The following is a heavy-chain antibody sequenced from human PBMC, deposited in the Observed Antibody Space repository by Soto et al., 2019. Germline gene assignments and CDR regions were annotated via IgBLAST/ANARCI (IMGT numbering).Heavy chain of an antibody. CDR3: ALSVNYYGSGRYPYGMDV. CDR2: IYWNDDK. Sequence: SGPTLVNPTQTLTLTCTFSGFSLSTSGVGVGWIRQPPGKALEWLALIYWNDDKRYSPSLKSRLTITEDTSKNQVVLTMTNMDPVDTAKYYFALSVNYYGSGRYPYGMDVWGQGTTVTV. D-gene: IGHD3-10*01. J-gene: IGHJ6*02. V-gene: IGHV2-5*01. CDR1: GFSLSTSGVG.